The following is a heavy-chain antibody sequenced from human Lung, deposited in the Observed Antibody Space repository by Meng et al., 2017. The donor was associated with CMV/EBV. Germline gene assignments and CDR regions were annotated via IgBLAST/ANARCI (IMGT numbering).Heavy chain of an antibody. J-gene: IGHJ5*02. CDR3: ANYRVGAGGQGS. CDR1: GASFSSGYYH. D-gene: IGHD6-13*01. V-gene: IGHV4-30-4*08. CDR2: IYDSRSGTT. Sequence: QVQLRESGPGLVKPSQTLSLTCTVSGASFSSGYYHWSWFRQPPGKGLEYIGHIYDSRSGTTYYNPSLKSRVTISVDTSNNQFSLKVISVTAADTAAYYCANYRVGAGGQGSWGQGTLVTVSS.